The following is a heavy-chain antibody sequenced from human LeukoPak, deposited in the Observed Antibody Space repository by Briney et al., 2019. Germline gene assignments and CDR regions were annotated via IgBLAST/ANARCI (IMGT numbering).Heavy chain of an antibody. V-gene: IGHV1-3*01. Sequence: ASVKVSCKASGYTFTIYAMHWVRQAPGQRLEWMGWINAGNGNTKYSQKFQGRVTITRDTAASTAYMELRSLRSEDTAVYYCARVNYYGSGVLDWFDPWGQGTLVTVSS. CDR1: GYTFTIYA. J-gene: IGHJ5*02. D-gene: IGHD3-10*01. CDR3: ARVNYYGSGVLDWFDP. CDR2: INAGNGNT.